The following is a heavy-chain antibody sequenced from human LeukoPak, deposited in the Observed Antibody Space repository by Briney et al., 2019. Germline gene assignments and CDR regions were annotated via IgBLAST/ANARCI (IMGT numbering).Heavy chain of an antibody. V-gene: IGHV5-51*01. J-gene: IGHJ4*02. CDR3: ARVSNSFVVVPAAPDY. CDR2: IWPGDSET. Sequence: GESLKISCKGSGYSFTSFYIGWVRQMPGKGLEWLGIIWPGDSETRYSPPFQGQVTISADKSISTAYLQWSSLKASDTAMYYCARVSNSFVVVPAAPDYWGQGTLVTVSS. D-gene: IGHD2-2*01. CDR1: GYSFTSFY.